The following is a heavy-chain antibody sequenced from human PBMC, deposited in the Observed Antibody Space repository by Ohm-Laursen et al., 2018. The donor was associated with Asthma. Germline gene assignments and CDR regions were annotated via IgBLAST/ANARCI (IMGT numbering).Heavy chain of an antibody. CDR3: AKDLGTVTKGYFDY. D-gene: IGHD4-17*01. CDR2: ISGSGGTT. Sequence: SLRLSCTASGFTFSTYAMNWVRQAPGQRLEWVSVISGSGGTTYYADSVEGRFTISRDNSKNTMYLQMNSLRAEDTAVYYCAKDLGTVTKGYFDYWGQGTLVTVSS. J-gene: IGHJ4*02. V-gene: IGHV3-23*01. CDR1: GFTFSTYA.